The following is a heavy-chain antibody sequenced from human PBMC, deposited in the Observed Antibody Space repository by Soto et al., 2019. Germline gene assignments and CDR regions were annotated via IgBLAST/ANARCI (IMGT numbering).Heavy chain of an antibody. Sequence: GGSLRLTCAASGFTVSSNYMSWVRQAPGKGLEWVSVIYSGGSTYYADSVKGRFTISRDNSKNTLYLQMNSLRAEDTAVYYCARGGGYSSFFFYYYYYYYMDVWGKGTTVTVSS. CDR1: GFTVSSNY. J-gene: IGHJ6*03. D-gene: IGHD6-13*01. CDR3: ARGGGYSSFFFYYYYYYYMDV. CDR2: IYSGGST. V-gene: IGHV3-53*01.